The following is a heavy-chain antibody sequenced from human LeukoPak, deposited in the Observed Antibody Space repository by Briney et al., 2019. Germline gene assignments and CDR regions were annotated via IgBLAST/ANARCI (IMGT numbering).Heavy chain of an antibody. CDR1: GGSISSSSYY. V-gene: IGHV4-39*01. D-gene: IGHD6-13*01. CDR2: IYDSGST. Sequence: SETLSLTCTVSGGSISSSSYYWGWIRQPPGKGLEWIGSIYDSGSTHYNPSLKSRGTISVDTSKKQFSLKLSSVTAADTALYYCARRGSAAGNFDSWGQGTLVTVSS. J-gene: IGHJ4*02. CDR3: ARRGSAAGNFDS.